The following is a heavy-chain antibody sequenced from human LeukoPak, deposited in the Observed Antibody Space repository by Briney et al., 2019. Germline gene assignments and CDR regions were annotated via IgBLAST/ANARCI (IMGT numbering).Heavy chain of an antibody. Sequence: PSETLSLTCAVYGGSFSGYYWSWIRQPPGKGLEWIGEINHSGSTNYNPSLKSRVTISVDTSKNQFSLKLSSVTAADTAVYYCARDFNWNYDYYMDVWGKGTTVTVSS. CDR2: INHSGST. V-gene: IGHV4-34*01. CDR3: ARDFNWNYDYYMDV. D-gene: IGHD1-1*01. CDR1: GGSFSGYY. J-gene: IGHJ6*03.